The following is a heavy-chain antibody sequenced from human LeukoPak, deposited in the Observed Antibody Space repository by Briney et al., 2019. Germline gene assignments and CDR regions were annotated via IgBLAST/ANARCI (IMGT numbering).Heavy chain of an antibody. J-gene: IGHJ4*02. CDR2: ISYDGSNK. Sequence: GGSLRLSCAASGFTFSSYAMHWVRQAPGKGLEWVAVISYDGSNKYYADSVKGRFTISRDNSKNTLYPQMNSLRAEDTAVYYCARDLGSYYTYFDYWGQGTLVTVSS. CDR1: GFTFSSYA. V-gene: IGHV3-30-3*01. D-gene: IGHD1-26*01. CDR3: ARDLGSYYTYFDY.